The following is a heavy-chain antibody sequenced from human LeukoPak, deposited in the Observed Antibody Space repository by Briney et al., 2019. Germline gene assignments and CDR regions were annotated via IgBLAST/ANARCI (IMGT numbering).Heavy chain of an antibody. CDR3: ARARYYSGDY. D-gene: IGHD3-10*01. CDR2: ISSSGSNT. CDR1: GVTFTNYG. Sequence: PGGSLRLSCAVSGVTFTNYGMSWVRQAPGKGLEWVSAISSSGSNTYYADSVKGRFTISRDTSKNTLYLQMNSLRAEDTAVYYCARARYYSGDYWGQGTLVTVSS. V-gene: IGHV3-23*01. J-gene: IGHJ4*02.